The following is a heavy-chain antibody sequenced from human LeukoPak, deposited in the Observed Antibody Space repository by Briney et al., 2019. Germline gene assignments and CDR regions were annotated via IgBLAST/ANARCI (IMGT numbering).Heavy chain of an antibody. CDR2: IRSKVYGGTT. D-gene: IGHD4-23*01. Sequence: PGRSLRLSCGSSGFTFGDYVMTWVRQAPGKGLEWVGFIRSKVYGGTTEYAASVKGRFIISRDDSKSIAYLQMNSLETEDTAVYYCTRDYGGFDYWGQGTLVTVSS. V-gene: IGHV3-49*04. CDR1: GFTFGDYV. J-gene: IGHJ4*02. CDR3: TRDYGGFDY.